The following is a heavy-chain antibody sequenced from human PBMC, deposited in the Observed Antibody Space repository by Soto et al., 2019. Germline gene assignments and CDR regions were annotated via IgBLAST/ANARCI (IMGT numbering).Heavy chain of an antibody. V-gene: IGHV4-30-2*01. D-gene: IGHD6-19*01. CDR1: GGSISSGGYS. J-gene: IGHJ4*02. CDR2: IYHSGST. CDR3: ARGQWLVPYDY. Sequence: QLQLQESGSGLVKPSQTLSLTCAVSGGSISSGGYSWSWIRQPPGKGLEWIGYIYHSGSTYYNPSLKSRVTIAVERSKNQFSLKLSSVTAEDTAVYYCARGQWLVPYDYWGQGTLVTVSS.